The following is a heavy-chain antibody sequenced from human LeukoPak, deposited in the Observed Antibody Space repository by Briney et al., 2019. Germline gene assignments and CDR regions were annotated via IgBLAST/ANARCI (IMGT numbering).Heavy chain of an antibody. V-gene: IGHV4-59*01. CDR1: GGSISSYY. Sequence: SETLFLTCTVSGGSISSYYWSWIRQPPGKGLEWIGYIYYSGSTNYNPSLKSRVTVSVDTSKNQFSLKLSSVTAADTAVYYCARGEYDYVWGSYRLDPWGQGTLVTVSS. CDR2: IYYSGST. J-gene: IGHJ5*02. D-gene: IGHD3-16*02. CDR3: ARGEYDYVWGSYRLDP.